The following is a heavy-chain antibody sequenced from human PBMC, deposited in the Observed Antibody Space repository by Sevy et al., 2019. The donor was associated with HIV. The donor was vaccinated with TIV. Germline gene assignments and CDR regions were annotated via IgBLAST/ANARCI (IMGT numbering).Heavy chain of an antibody. D-gene: IGHD6-13*01. Sequence: ASVKVSCKASGGTFCSYAINWVRQAPGQGLEWMGGIIPIFGTANYAQKFQGRVTITADESTSTAYMELSRLRSEDTAVYYCARGYTSSWGYAFDIWGQGTMVTVSS. CDR3: ARGYTSSWGYAFDI. CDR2: IIPIFGTA. J-gene: IGHJ3*02. V-gene: IGHV1-69*13. CDR1: GGTFCSYA.